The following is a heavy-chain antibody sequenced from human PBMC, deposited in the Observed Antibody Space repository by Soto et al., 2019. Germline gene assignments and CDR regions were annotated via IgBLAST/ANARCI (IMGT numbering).Heavy chain of an antibody. CDR3: ARMGNSVVNWFDP. D-gene: IGHD2-15*01. CDR1: GGSFSGYY. J-gene: IGHJ5*02. V-gene: IGHV4-34*01. CDR2: VYYSGST. Sequence: PSETLSLTCAVYGGSFSGYYWSWIRQPPGKGLEWIGDVYYSGSTNYNPSLKIRVTISVDTSKTQSSLKLSSVTAADTAVYYCARMGNSVVNWFDPGRQGTLVTVS.